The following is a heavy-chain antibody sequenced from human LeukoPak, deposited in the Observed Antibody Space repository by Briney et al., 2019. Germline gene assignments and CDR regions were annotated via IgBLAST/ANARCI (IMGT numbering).Heavy chain of an antibody. Sequence: PGGSLRLSCAASGFTFSSYAMSWVRQAPGKGLEWVGRIKSKTDGGTTDYAAPVKGRFTISRDDSKNTLYLQMNSLKTEDTAVYYCTTDLSGSYFFDFDYWGQGTLVTVSS. CDR1: GFTFSSYA. J-gene: IGHJ4*02. D-gene: IGHD1-26*01. V-gene: IGHV3-15*01. CDR2: IKSKTDGGTT. CDR3: TTDLSGSYFFDFDY.